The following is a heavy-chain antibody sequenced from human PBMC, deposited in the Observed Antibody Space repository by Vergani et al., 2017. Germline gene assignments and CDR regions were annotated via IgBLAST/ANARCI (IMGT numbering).Heavy chain of an antibody. CDR1: GYTFTGYY. D-gene: IGHD2-2*01. CDR3: ARDRWGSWCSSTSCYEDYMDV. CDR2: INPNSGGT. V-gene: IGHV1-2*02. J-gene: IGHJ6*03. Sequence: QVQLVQSGAEVKKPGASVKVSCKASGYTFTGYYMHWVRQAPGQGLEWMGWINPNSGGTNYAQKLQGRVTMTTDTSTSTAYMELRSLRSDDTAVYYCARDRWGSWCSSTSCYEDYMDVWGKGTTVTVSS.